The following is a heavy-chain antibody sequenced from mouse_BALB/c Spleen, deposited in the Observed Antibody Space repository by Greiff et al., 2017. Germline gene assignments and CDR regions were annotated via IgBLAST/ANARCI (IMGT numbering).Heavy chain of an antibody. J-gene: IGHJ2*01. CDR1: GFNIKDTY. CDR3: ASHYYDYDDGYYFDY. V-gene: IGHV14-3*02. Sequence: VQLQQSGAELVKPGASVKLSCTASGFNIKDTYMHWVKQRPEQGLEWIGRIDPANGNTKYDPKFQGKATITADTSSNTAYLQLSSLTSEDTAVYYCASHYYDYDDGYYFDYWGQGTTLTVSS. CDR2: IDPANGNT. D-gene: IGHD2-4*01.